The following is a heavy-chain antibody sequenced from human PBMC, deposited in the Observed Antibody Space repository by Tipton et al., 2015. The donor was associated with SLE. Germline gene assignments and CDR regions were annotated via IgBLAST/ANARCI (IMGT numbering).Heavy chain of an antibody. CDR2: ISSSGSSI. CDR3: ARDEGMYYDSSGYYDY. CDR1: GFTFSSYE. D-gene: IGHD3-22*01. V-gene: IGHV3-48*03. Sequence: GSLRLSCAASGFTFSSYEMNWVRQAPGKGLEWVSYISSSGSSIYYADSVKGRFTISRDNVKNSLYLQMNSLRAEDTAVYYCARDEGMYYDSSGYYDYWGQGTLVTVSS. J-gene: IGHJ4*02.